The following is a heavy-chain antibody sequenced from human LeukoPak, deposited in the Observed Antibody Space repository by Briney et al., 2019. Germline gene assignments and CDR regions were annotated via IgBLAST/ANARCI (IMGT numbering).Heavy chain of an antibody. J-gene: IGHJ4*02. Sequence: ASVKVSCKASGGTFSSYAISWVRQAPGQGLEWMGWINPNSGGTNYAQKFQGRVTMTRDTSISTAYMELSRLRSDDTAVYYCCVAVAGPDYWGQGTLVTVSS. D-gene: IGHD6-19*01. CDR1: GGTFSSYA. V-gene: IGHV1-2*02. CDR3: CVAVAGPDY. CDR2: INPNSGGT.